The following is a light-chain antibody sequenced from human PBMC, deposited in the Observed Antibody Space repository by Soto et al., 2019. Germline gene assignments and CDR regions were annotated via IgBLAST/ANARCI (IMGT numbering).Light chain of an antibody. V-gene: IGKV3-15*01. J-gene: IGKJ4*01. Sequence: EIVMTQSPATLSVSPGEGATLSCRASQTVSSNLAWYQQKPGQAPRLLIYGASTRATGIPARFSGSGSGTXXTLTISSLQSEDFAVYYCHQYNNWPLTFGGGTKVEIK. CDR1: QTVSSN. CDR2: GAS. CDR3: HQYNNWPLT.